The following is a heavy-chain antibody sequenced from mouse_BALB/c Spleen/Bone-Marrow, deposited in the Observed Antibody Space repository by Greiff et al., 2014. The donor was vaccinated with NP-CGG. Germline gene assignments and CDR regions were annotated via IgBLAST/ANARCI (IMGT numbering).Heavy chain of an antibody. D-gene: IGHD1-1*01. J-gene: IGHJ3*01. Sequence: DVQLQESGAELAKPGASVKLSCTASGFNIKDTYMHWVKQRPEQGLEWIGRIDPANGNTKYDPKLQGKATITADTSSNTAYLQLSSLTSEDTAVYYCASYYYGSSRFAYRGQGTLVTVSA. CDR2: IDPANGNT. CDR3: ASYYYGSSRFAY. CDR1: GFNIKDTY. V-gene: IGHV14-3*02.